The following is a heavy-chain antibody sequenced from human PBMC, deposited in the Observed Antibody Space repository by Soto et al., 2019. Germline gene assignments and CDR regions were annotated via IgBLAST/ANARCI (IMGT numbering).Heavy chain of an antibody. D-gene: IGHD4-4*01. Sequence: VGSLRLSCAASGFTFTSYDMHWVRQAPGKGLEWMALILHDGSAEYYADSVKGRFTISRDNSKSTLYLQMNSLRAEDTAVYYCARSRDGYSFYFYYGMDVWGQGTTVTVSS. CDR2: ILHDGSAE. V-gene: IGHV3-30*03. CDR3: ARSRDGYSFYFYYGMDV. CDR1: GFTFTSYD. J-gene: IGHJ6*02.